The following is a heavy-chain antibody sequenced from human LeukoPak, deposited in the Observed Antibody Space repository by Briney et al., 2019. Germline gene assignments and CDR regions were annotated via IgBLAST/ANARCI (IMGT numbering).Heavy chain of an antibody. CDR2: IYSGGIT. V-gene: IGHV3-66*01. Sequence: PGGSLRHSCAASGFTVSTNYMSWVRQAPGKGLEWVSLIYSGGITQYADSVKGRFTISRDNSKNTLYLQMTSLRAEDTAVYHCARDGYYDSSGYRKHDGFDIWGQGTLVTVSS. J-gene: IGHJ3*02. D-gene: IGHD3-22*01. CDR1: GFTVSTNY. CDR3: ARDGYYDSSGYRKHDGFDI.